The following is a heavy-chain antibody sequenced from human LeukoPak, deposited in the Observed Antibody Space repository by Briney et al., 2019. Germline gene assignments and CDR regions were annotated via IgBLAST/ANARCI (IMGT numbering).Heavy chain of an antibody. CDR3: ARDVPVLTGYGEGAFDI. D-gene: IGHD3-9*01. V-gene: IGHV4-39*07. CDR1: GGSISSSSYY. CDR2: IYYSGST. Sequence: PSETLSLTCTVSGGSISSSSYYWGWIRQPPGKGLEWIGSIYYSGSTYYNPSLKSRVTISVDTSKNQFSLKLSSVTAADTAVYYCARDVPVLTGYGEGAFDIWGQGTMVTVSS. J-gene: IGHJ3*02.